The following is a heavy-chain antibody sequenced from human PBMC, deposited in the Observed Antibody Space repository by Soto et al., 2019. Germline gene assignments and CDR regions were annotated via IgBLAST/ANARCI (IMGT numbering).Heavy chain of an antibody. J-gene: IGHJ4*02. Sequence: EVQLVESGGGLIQPGGSLRLSCAVSGFTVSNNYMSWVRQAPGKGLEGVSVIYSGGYTAYGDSVKGRFTISRDNSKNTRQLKIKARDAPGEGVLCGAPARGGGGYWGQGTLVTVSS. CDR2: IYSGGYT. D-gene: IGHD3-10*01. CDR3: APARGGGGY. V-gene: IGHV3-53*01. CDR1: GFTVSNNY.